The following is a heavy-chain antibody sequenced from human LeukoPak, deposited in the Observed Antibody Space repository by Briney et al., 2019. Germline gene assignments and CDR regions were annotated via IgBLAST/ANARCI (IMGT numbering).Heavy chain of an antibody. V-gene: IGHV3-30*04. Sequence: GGSLRLSCAASEFTFISSAMYWVRQAPGKGLEWVAVISYDGSNKYYADSVKGRFTISRDNSRNTLYLQMNSLRAEDTAVYYCAGVGRPNLKGNPYYYYYMDVWGKGTTVTVSS. CDR1: EFTFISSA. D-gene: IGHD1-26*01. CDR3: AGVGRPNLKGNPYYYYYMDV. CDR2: ISYDGSNK. J-gene: IGHJ6*03.